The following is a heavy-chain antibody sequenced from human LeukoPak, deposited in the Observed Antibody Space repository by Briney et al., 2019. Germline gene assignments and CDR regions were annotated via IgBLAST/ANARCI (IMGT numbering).Heavy chain of an antibody. CDR2: ISSSTYYI. Sequence: PGGSLRLSCAASGFTFSSYSMNWVRQAPGKGLEWVSSISSSTYYIYYTDSVKGRFTISRDNAKNSLYLQMNSLRAEDTAVYYCARAPDTAMGLGYYWGQGTLVTVSS. CDR1: GFTFSSYS. CDR3: ARAPDTAMGLGYY. D-gene: IGHD5-18*01. V-gene: IGHV3-21*01. J-gene: IGHJ4*02.